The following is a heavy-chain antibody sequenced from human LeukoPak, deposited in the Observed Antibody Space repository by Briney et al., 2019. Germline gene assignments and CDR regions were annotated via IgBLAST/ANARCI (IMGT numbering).Heavy chain of an antibody. Sequence: ASVNVSCTASGYTFTSYVTSWVGQAAGLGLGGMGWIHPNSGGATYAPKFQGRVTMTRDTSISTAYMELSSLRSDDTAVYYCARGGGGYCSSTSCYPPNWFDPWGQGTLVTVFS. CDR2: IHPNSGGA. CDR3: ARGGGGYCSSTSCYPPNWFDP. J-gene: IGHJ5*02. CDR1: GYTFTSYV. V-gene: IGHV1-2*02. D-gene: IGHD2-2*03.